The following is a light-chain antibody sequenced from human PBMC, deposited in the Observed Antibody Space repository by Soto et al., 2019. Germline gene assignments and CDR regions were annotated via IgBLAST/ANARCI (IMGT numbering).Light chain of an antibody. CDR1: QSVSSSY. CDR3: QHYNSYSEA. CDR2: RTS. J-gene: IGKJ1*01. Sequence: EIVLTQSPGTLSLSPGERATLSCRASQSVSSSYLAWYQQKPGQAPRLLMFRTSSRATGFPARFSGSGSGTEFNLTISSLQPDDFATYYCQHYNSYSEAFGQGTKVDI. V-gene: IGKV3-20*01.